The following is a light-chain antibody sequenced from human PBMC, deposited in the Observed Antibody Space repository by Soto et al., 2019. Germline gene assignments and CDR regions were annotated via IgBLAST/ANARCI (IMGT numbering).Light chain of an antibody. CDR3: QGYSCDSET. Sequence: MALSRSTLYRAGGDRVTKTCRDSQTISSWLAWYQQKPGKAPKLLIYKASTLKSGVPSRFSGSGAETEFPVTFGVLQPDDFAPSYCQGYSCDSETFGHGTKVDIK. CDR1: QTISSW. V-gene: IGKV1-5*03. CDR2: KAS. J-gene: IGKJ1*01.